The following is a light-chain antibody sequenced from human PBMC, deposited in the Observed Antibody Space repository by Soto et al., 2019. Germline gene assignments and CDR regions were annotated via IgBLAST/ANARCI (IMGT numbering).Light chain of an antibody. CDR2: EVT. Sequence: QSALTQPASVSGSPGQSITISCTGTSSDVGSYNYVSWHKQHPGKAPKVIIYEVTNRPSGVSNRFAGSKSGNTASLTISGLQAEDEADYYCSSYTRSSTSVVFGGGTKLTVL. V-gene: IGLV2-14*01. J-gene: IGLJ2*01. CDR1: SSDVGSYNY. CDR3: SSYTRSSTSVV.